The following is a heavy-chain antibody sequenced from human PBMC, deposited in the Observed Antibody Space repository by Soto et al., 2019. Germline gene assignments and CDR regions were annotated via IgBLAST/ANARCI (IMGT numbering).Heavy chain of an antibody. V-gene: IGHV3-30*18. Sequence: GGSLRLSCAASGFTFSSYGMHWVRQAPGKGLEWVAVISYDGSNKYYADSVKGRFTISRDNSKNTLYLQMNSLRAEDTAVYYCANFGELFSTPYYYYGMDVWGQGTTVTVSS. D-gene: IGHD3-10*01. J-gene: IGHJ6*02. CDR3: ANFGELFSTPYYYYGMDV. CDR1: GFTFSSYG. CDR2: ISYDGSNK.